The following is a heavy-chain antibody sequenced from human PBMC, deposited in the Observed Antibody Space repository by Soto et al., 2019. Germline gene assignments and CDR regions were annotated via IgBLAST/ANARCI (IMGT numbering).Heavy chain of an antibody. V-gene: IGHV4-59*01. D-gene: IGHD3-10*01. Sequence: KTSETLSLTCAVSRGSIGSYYWNWIRQPPGKGLEWIGYVYYTGNNDYNPSLRSRVTISVDTSKNQFSLRLSSVTAADTAIYYCARASGTYCDRHFDYWGQGALVTVSS. CDR3: ARASGTYCDRHFDY. CDR1: RGSIGSYY. CDR2: VYYTGNN. J-gene: IGHJ4*02.